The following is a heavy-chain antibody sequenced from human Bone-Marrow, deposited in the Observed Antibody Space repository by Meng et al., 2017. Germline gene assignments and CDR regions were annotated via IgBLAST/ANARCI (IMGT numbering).Heavy chain of an antibody. J-gene: IGHJ4*02. CDR1: GGTCGSYA. D-gene: IGHD6-6*01. CDR3: ARRTIAARPVDY. V-gene: IGHV1-69*01. CDR2: IIPIFGTA. Sequence: AEVKKPGSSVKVSCKASGGTCGSYAISWVRQAPGQGLEWMGGIIPIFGTANYAQKFQGRVTITADEPTSTAYMELSSLRSEDTAVYYCARRTIAARPVDYWGQGTLVTVSS.